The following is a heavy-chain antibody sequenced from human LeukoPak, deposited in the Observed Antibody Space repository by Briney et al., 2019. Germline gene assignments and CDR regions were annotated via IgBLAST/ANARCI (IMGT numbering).Heavy chain of an antibody. V-gene: IGHV4-34*01. CDR1: GGSFSGYY. Sequence: SETLSLTCAVYGGSFSGYYWSWIRQPPGKGLEWIGEINHSGSTNYNPSLESRVTISVDTSKNQFSLKLSSVTAADTAVYYCARGLNGIQLWFRFDYWGQGTLVTVSS. CDR3: ARGLNGIQLWFRFDY. D-gene: IGHD5-18*01. J-gene: IGHJ4*02. CDR2: INHSGST.